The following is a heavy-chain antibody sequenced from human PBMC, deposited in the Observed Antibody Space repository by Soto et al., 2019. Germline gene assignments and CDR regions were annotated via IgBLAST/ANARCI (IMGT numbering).Heavy chain of an antibody. D-gene: IGHD6-19*01. CDR2: VFHTGTT. CDR3: ARSAGWYAVHS. CDR1: GDSVSSPYY. J-gene: IGHJ4*02. Sequence: QVQLQESGPGLVKPSGTLSLTCAVSGDSVSSPYYWCWVRQPPGKGREWIGEVFHTGTTSYNPSLMSRVTISMDKSNNQFSLDLSSVTAADTAVYYCARSAGWYAVHSWGPGTLVIVSS. V-gene: IGHV4-4*02.